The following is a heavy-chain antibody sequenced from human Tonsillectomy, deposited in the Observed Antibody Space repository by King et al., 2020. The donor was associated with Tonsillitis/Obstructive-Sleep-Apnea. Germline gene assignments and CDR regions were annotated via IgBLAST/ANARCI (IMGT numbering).Heavy chain of an antibody. CDR1: GYTFTSYY. CDR2: INPSGGST. V-gene: IGHV1-46*01. D-gene: IGHD2-2*01. CDR3: ARAAFRNIVVVPAAMGAFDI. Sequence: QLVQSGAEVKKPGASVKVSCKASGYTFTSYYMHLVRQAPGQGLEWMGIINPSGGSTSYAQKFQGRVTMTRDTATSTVYMELSSLGSEDTAVYYCARAAFRNIVVVPAAMGAFDIWGQGTMVTVSS. J-gene: IGHJ3*02.